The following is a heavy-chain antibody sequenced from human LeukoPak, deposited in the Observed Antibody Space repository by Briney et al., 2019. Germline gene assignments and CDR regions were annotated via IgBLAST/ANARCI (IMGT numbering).Heavy chain of an antibody. CDR2: ISYDGSNK. D-gene: IGHD3-22*01. CDR3: AKSPMDQLLLYYFDY. J-gene: IGHJ4*02. CDR1: GFTFSSYA. V-gene: IGHV3-30-3*02. Sequence: PGRSLRLSCAASGFTFSSYAMHWVRQAPGKGLEWVAVISYDGSNKYYADSVKGRFTISRDNSKNTLYLQMNSLRAEDTAVYYCAKSPMDQLLLYYFDYWGQGTLVTVSS.